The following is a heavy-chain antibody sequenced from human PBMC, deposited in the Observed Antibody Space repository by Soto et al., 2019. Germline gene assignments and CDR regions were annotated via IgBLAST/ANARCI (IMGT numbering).Heavy chain of an antibody. CDR1: GFTFITYA. CDR2: IGRNGDST. D-gene: IGHD2-15*01. CDR3: AALEGDCSAGNCDGYYAMDV. Sequence: EVQLLESGGGLVQPGGSLRLSCAASGFTFITYAMSWVRQAPGKGLEWVSAIGRNGDSTYYADSGKGRFTISSDNSKNTLYLQMNILRAEDTAVYYGAALEGDCSAGNCDGYYAMDVWCQGTTVTVSS. V-gene: IGHV3-23*01. J-gene: IGHJ6*02.